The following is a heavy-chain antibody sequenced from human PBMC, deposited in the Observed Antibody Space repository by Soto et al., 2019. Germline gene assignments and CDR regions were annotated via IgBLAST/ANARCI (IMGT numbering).Heavy chain of an antibody. V-gene: IGHV4-39*01. CDR1: GGSFSSSSYY. CDR2: IDYSGST. CDR3: ARHIRTDYGDRIYYYYYGMDV. Sequence: SETRSRTCTVSGGSFSSSSYYWVWIRHPPGKGLEWIGSIDYSGSTYYNPSLKSRVTISVDTSKNQFSLKLSSVTAADTAVYYCARHIRTDYGDRIYYYYYGMDVWGQGAKVIFSS. D-gene: IGHD4-17*01. J-gene: IGHJ6*02.